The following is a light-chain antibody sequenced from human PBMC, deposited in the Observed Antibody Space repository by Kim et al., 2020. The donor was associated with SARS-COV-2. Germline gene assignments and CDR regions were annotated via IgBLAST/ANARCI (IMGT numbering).Light chain of an antibody. V-gene: IGKV3-15*01. CDR3: QQYSKWPYT. CDR1: QSVGKS. J-gene: IGKJ2*01. CDR2: GAF. Sequence: DIVMTQSPATLSVSPGERATLSCRASQSVGKSLAWYQQIRGRAPRLLMYGAFTRATGVPARFSGSGSGTYFTLTISSLQSEDFAVYFCQQYSKWPYTFGKGTKLEI.